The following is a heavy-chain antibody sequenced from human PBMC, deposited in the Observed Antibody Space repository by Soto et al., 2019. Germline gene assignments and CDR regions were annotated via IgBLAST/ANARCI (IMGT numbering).Heavy chain of an antibody. CDR1: GFTFSMYW. CDR3: AHSWSSSWPFDY. D-gene: IGHD6-13*01. J-gene: IGHJ4*02. Sequence: GGSLRLSCVASGFTFSMYWMSWVRQAPGKGLEWVANIKPDGSENYYVDSVRGRFTISRDNSKNTLYLQMTNMDPVDTATYYCAHSWSSSWPFDYWGQGTLVTVSS. CDR2: IKPDGSEN. V-gene: IGHV3-7*05.